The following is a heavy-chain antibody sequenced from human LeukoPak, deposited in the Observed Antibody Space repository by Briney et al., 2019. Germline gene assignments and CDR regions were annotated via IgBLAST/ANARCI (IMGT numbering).Heavy chain of an antibody. CDR2: ISGTGGSK. CDR1: GFNFRTYA. Sequence: PGGSLRLSCAGSGFNFRTYAVAWVRQAPGKGLEWVSGISGTGGSKYYADSVKGRFTISRDNSKNTVYLQMNSLRDEDTALYYCARDRPYSEFASGGPSGTFDHWGQGTLVTVSS. D-gene: IGHD1/OR15-1a*01. V-gene: IGHV3-23*01. J-gene: IGHJ4*02. CDR3: ARDRPYSEFASGGPSGTFDH.